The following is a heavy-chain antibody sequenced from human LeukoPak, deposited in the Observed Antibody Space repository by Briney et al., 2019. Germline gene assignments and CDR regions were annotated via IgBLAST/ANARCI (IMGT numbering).Heavy chain of an antibody. D-gene: IGHD1-14*01. CDR2: INHSGST. CDR3: ARQGPEPYFDY. Sequence: KPSETLSLTCTVSGGSISSYYWSWIRQPPGKGLEWIGEINHSGSTNYNPSLKSRVTISVDTSKNQFSLKLSSVTAADTAVYYCARQGPEPYFDYWGQGTLVTVSS. CDR1: GGSISSYY. V-gene: IGHV4-34*01. J-gene: IGHJ4*02.